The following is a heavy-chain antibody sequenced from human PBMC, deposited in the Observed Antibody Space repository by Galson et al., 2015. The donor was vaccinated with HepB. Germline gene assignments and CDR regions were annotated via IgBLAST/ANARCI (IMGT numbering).Heavy chain of an antibody. CDR1: GFTFSSYW. D-gene: IGHD4-23*01. Sequence: SLRLSCAASGFTFSSYWMTWIRQAPGKGLEWVSRINSDGKSSNYADSVKVRFIISRDNAKNTLYLQGNSLRDEDTAMYYCAKDRNYGGYDPWGQGTLVIVAS. J-gene: IGHJ5*02. CDR3: AKDRNYGGYDP. V-gene: IGHV3-74*01. CDR2: INSDGKSS.